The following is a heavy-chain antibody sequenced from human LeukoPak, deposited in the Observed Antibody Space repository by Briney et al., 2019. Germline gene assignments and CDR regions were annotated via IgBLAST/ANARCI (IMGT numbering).Heavy chain of an antibody. CDR2: INHSGST. CDR1: GGSFSGYY. V-gene: IGHV4-34*01. J-gene: IGHJ5*02. CDR3: ARDPDYGDNYNWFDP. D-gene: IGHD4-17*01. Sequence: PSETLSLTCAVYGGSFSGYYWSWIRQPPGKGLEWIGEINHSGSTNYNPSLKSRVTISVDTSKNQFSLKLSSVTAADTAVYYCARDPDYGDNYNWFDPWGQGTLVTVSS.